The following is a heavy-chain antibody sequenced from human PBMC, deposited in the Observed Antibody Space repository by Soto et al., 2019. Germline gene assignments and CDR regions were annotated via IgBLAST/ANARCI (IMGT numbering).Heavy chain of an antibody. CDR1: GVPFCSYW. Sequence: GGALRLYCAASGVPFCSYWMAWVRQSPGKGLEWVASMNQHGSDIQYVDSVRGRFTITRDNARNLLYLQMNNLRVEDTAIYYCATDTYCPATCYRGHGNWGQGTLVTVSS. D-gene: IGHD2-8*02. CDR2: MNQHGSDI. CDR3: ATDTYCPATCYRGHGN. V-gene: IGHV3-7*03. J-gene: IGHJ4*02.